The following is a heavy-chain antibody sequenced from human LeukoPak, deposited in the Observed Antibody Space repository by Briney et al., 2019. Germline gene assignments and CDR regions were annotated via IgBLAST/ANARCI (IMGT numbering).Heavy chain of an antibody. CDR1: GYTFTSYG. D-gene: IGHD2-15*01. J-gene: IGHJ4*02. Sequence: VASVKVSCKASGYTFTSYGISWVRQAPGQGLEWMGWITAYNGNTNYAQKLQGRVTMTTDTSTSTAYMELRSLRSDDTAVYYCASAAYCSGGSCPRGYYFDYWGQGTLVTVSS. CDR2: ITAYNGNT. CDR3: ASAAYCSGGSCPRGYYFDY. V-gene: IGHV1-18*01.